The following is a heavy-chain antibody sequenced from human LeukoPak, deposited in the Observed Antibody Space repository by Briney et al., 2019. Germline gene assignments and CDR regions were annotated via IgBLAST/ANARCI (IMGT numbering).Heavy chain of an antibody. CDR2: INPNSGGT. D-gene: IGHD3-10*01. CDR3: ARVRGDYGSGQGYYYYYYMDV. V-gene: IGHV1-2*02. J-gene: IGHJ6*03. Sequence: ASVKVSCKASGYTFSDYFMNWVRQAPGQGPEWMGWINPNSGGTNYAQKFQGRVTMTRDTSISTAYMELSRLRSDDTAVYYCARVRGDYGSGQGYYYYYYMDVWGKGTTVTISS. CDR1: GYTFSDYF.